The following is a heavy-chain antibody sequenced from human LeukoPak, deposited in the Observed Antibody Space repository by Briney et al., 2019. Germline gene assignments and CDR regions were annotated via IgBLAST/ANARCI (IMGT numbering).Heavy chain of an antibody. D-gene: IGHD2-2*01. CDR1: GYTFTSYY. Sequence: ASVKVSCKASGYTFTSYYMHWVRQAPGQGLEWMGIINPSGGSTSYAQKFQGRVTMTRDMSTSTVYMELSSLRSEDTAVYYCARAYCSSTSCYSAGLDYWGQGTLVTVSS. CDR3: ARAYCSSTSCYSAGLDY. CDR2: INPSGGST. V-gene: IGHV1-46*01. J-gene: IGHJ4*02.